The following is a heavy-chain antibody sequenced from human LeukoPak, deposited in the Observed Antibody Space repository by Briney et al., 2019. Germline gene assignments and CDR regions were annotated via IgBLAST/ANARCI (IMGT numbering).Heavy chain of an antibody. CDR2: IIPILGIA. CDR1: GGTFSSYA. V-gene: IGHV1-69*04. CDR3: ARGYYGSGSYYISWFDP. D-gene: IGHD3-10*01. Sequence: GSSVKVSCKASGGTFSSYAISWVRQAPGQGLEWMGRIIPILGIANYAQKFQGRVTITADKSTSTAYMELSSLRSEDTAVYYCARGYYGSGSYYISWFDPWSQGTLVTVSS. J-gene: IGHJ5*02.